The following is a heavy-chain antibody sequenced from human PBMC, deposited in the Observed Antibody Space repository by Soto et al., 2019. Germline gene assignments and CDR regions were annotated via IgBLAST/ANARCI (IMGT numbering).Heavy chain of an antibody. CDR3: SNSPVGKIGSG. J-gene: IGHJ4*02. V-gene: IGHV3-72*01. CDR1: GFSFSDHH. CDR2: ARNRAGSYTT. D-gene: IGHD6-13*01. Sequence: GGSLRLSCVGSGFSFSDHHMDWGRQAPGKGLEWVGRARNRAGSYTTEYAASVKGRFTISRDDSKNSLYVQMNSLKTEDTAVYYCSNSPVGKIGSGWGQGTLVTVSS.